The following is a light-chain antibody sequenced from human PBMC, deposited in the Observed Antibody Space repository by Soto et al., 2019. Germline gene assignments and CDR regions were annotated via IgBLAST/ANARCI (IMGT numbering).Light chain of an antibody. J-gene: IGLJ2*01. CDR2: DVS. Sequence: QSALTQPRSESGSPGQSVTISCTGTSSDVGAYNSVSWYQQHPDKAPKLMIYDVSQRPSGVPDRFSGSKSGNTASLTISGLQAEDEADYYCVSYTGTHIPVALGGGTKLTVL. CDR1: SSDVGAYNS. V-gene: IGLV2-11*01. CDR3: VSYTGTHIPVA.